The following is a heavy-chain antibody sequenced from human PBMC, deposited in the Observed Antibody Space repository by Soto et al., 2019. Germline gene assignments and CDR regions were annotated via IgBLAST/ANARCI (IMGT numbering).Heavy chain of an antibody. CDR1: GFIFRDAW. CDR3: ATDRP. J-gene: IGHJ5*02. CDR2: IKSKTDGGTT. Sequence: GGSLRLSCAASGFIFRDAWMSWVRQAPGKGLEWVGRIKSKTDGGTTDYAAPVKGRFTIARADSKATLYLQRHSLKIEATAVYYWATDRPWGQGTLVTVSS. V-gene: IGHV3-15*01.